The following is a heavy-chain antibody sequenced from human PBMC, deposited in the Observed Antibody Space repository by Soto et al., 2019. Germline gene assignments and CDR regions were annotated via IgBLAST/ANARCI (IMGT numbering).Heavy chain of an antibody. V-gene: IGHV3-7*03. D-gene: IGHD3-16*01. Sequence: LRLSCATSDFTFRNSWINWVRQAPGKGLEWVANIKPDGGATNYVDSVKGRFTISRDNVRNSASLQMNSLRVEDTAVYFCFGGNGGPQWGQGTLVTVSS. CDR3: FGGNGGPQ. CDR1: DFTFRNSW. J-gene: IGHJ4*02. CDR2: IKPDGGAT.